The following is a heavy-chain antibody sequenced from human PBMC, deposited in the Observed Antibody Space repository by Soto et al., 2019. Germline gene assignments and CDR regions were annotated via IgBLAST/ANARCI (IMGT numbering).Heavy chain of an antibody. V-gene: IGHV3-21*01. J-gene: IGHJ4*02. CDR2: VSSSSSYI. D-gene: IGHD3-10*01. CDR1: GFTFSGHT. Sequence: EVQLVESGGGLVKPGGSLRLSCAASGFTFSGHTINWVRQAPGKGLEWVSSVSSSSSYIYYADSVKGRFTDSRDNAEKSRSLQMNRLRAEDTAMYYCARCMGFDGSGYAFFDSWGQGTLVTVSS. CDR3: ARCMGFDGSGYAFFDS.